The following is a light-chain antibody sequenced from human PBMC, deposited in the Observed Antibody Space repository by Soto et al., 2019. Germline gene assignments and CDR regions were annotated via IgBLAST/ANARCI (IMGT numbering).Light chain of an antibody. V-gene: IGKV1-27*01. CDR3: QKYGSALWT. CDR2: AAS. CDR1: QGILTY. J-gene: IGKJ1*01. Sequence: DIQMTQSPSSLSASVGDRVTITCRASQGILTYLAWYQQKPGQVPELLIQAASTLQPGVPSRFSGSGSGTEFTLTINSLQPEDVATYYCQKYGSALWTFGQGSKVDI.